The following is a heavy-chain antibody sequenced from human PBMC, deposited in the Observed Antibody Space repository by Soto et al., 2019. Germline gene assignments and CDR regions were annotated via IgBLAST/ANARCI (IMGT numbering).Heavy chain of an antibody. CDR2: ISAYNGNT. D-gene: IGHD3-10*01. CDR1: GYTFTSYG. CDR3: ARVEGYYYGSGSYSY. J-gene: IGHJ4*02. Sequence: QVQLVQSGAEVKKPGASVKVSCKASGYTFTSYGISWVRQAPGQGLEWMGWISAYNGNTNYAQKLQGRVTMTTDTSTSTDYMELRSLRSDDTAVYYCARVEGYYYGSGSYSYWGQGTLVTVSS. V-gene: IGHV1-18*01.